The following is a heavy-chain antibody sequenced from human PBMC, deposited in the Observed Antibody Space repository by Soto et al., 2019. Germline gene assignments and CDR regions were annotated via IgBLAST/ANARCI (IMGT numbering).Heavy chain of an antibody. Sequence: EVQLVESGGGLVKQGGSLRLSCAAYGFTFTNTWMTWVRQAPGKGLEWVGRIKTEGEGGTTDYAAPVKGRFTISRDGSRNTLYLQMNSLNSADTAVYYCATGGVGGLTGYTNNWGQGTLVTVSS. D-gene: IGHD3-9*01. J-gene: IGHJ4*02. CDR3: ATGGVGGLTGYTNN. CDR1: GFTFTNTW. V-gene: IGHV3-15*01. CDR2: IKTEGEGGTT.